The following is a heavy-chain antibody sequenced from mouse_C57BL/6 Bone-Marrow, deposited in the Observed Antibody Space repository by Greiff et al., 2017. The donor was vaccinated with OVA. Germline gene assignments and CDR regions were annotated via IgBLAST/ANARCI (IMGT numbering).Heavy chain of an antibody. Sequence: VKLVESGAELVRPGTSVKMSCKASGYTFTNYWIGWAKQRPGHGLEWIGDIYPGGGYTNYNEKFKGKATLTADKSSSTAYMQFSSLTSEDSAIYYCARWYGYYYWYVDVWGTGTTVTVSS. CDR2: IYPGGGYT. J-gene: IGHJ1*03. CDR1: GYTFTNYW. CDR3: ARWYGYYYWYVDV. D-gene: IGHD2-3*01. V-gene: IGHV1-63*01.